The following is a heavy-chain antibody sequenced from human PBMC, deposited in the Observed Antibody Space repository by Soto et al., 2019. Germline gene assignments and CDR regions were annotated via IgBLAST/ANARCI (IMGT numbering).Heavy chain of an antibody. D-gene: IGHD2-2*01. CDR3: ARGGVPAAMSY. J-gene: IGHJ4*02. Sequence: EVQLVESGGGLVQPGGSLRLSCAASGFTFSSFWMHWVRQAPGEGLVWVSRINSDGSNTNYADSVKGRFTISRDNAKNQLYLQMNSRRAEDTAVYYCARGGVPAAMSYWGQGTLVTVSS. V-gene: IGHV3-74*01. CDR1: GFTFSSFW. CDR2: INSDGSNT.